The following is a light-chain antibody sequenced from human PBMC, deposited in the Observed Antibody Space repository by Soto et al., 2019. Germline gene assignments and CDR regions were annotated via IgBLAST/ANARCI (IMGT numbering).Light chain of an antibody. J-gene: IGKJ5*01. CDR1: QSVSSNY. Sequence: DIVLTQSPGTLSLSPGERATLSCRASQSVSSNYLAWYQQKPGQTPKVLIYRASTRATGIPDRFSGSGSGTDFTLTISRLEPEDFAVYYCQQYGSSSWTFGQGTRLEI. CDR3: QQYGSSSWT. CDR2: RAS. V-gene: IGKV3-20*01.